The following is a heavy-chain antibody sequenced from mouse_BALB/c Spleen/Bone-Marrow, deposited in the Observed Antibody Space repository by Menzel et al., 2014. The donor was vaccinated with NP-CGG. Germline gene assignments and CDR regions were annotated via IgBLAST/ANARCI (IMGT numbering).Heavy chain of an antibody. Sequence: VQLQQSGPGLVAPSQSLSITCTVSGFSLTSLGVHWVRQPPGKGLEWLGVIWAGRRTNYNSALMSRLSISKDNSQSQVFLKMNSLQTGDSVIYDCARAGSGFFYSWGQGTPLIVSS. D-gene: IGHD3-1*01. V-gene: IGHV2-9*02. J-gene: IGHJ2*01. CDR2: IWAGRRT. CDR1: GFSLTSLG. CDR3: ARAGSGFFYS.